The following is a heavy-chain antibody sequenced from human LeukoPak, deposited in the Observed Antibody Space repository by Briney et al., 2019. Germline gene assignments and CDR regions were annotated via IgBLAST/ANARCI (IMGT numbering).Heavy chain of an antibody. CDR2: IYYSGST. J-gene: IGHJ6*02. Sequence: PSETLSLTCTVSGGSISSYYWSWIRQPPGKGPEWIGYIYYSGSTNYNPSLKSRVTISVDTSKNQFSLKLSSVTAADTAVYYCATTTEYYYYGMDVWGQGTTVTVSS. CDR1: GGSISSYY. CDR3: ATTTEYYYYGMDV. V-gene: IGHV4-59*08. D-gene: IGHD1-26*01.